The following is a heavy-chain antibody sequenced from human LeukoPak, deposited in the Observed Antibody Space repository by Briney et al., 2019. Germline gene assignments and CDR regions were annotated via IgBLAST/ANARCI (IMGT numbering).Heavy chain of an antibody. Sequence: GGSLRLSCAASGFTFSSYWMHWVRQAPGKGLVWVSRINSDGSSTSYADSVKGRFTISRDSAKNTLYLQMNSLRAEDTAVYYCASGTREATREYWGQGTLVTVSS. CDR3: ASGTREATREY. CDR2: INSDGSST. V-gene: IGHV3-74*01. J-gene: IGHJ4*02. CDR1: GFTFSSYW. D-gene: IGHD5-12*01.